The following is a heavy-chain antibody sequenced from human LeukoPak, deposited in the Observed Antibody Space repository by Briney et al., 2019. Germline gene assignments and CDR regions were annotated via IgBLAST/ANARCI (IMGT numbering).Heavy chain of an antibody. Sequence: SETLSLTCTVSGGSISSSSYYWGWIRQPPGKGLEWIGSIYYSGSTYYNPSLKSRVTISVDTSKNQFSLKLSSVTAADTAVYYCARTNRAIFGVVTATHMDVWGKGTTVTVS. D-gene: IGHD3-3*01. CDR3: ARTNRAIFGVVTATHMDV. CDR2: IYYSGST. CDR1: GGSISSSSYY. V-gene: IGHV4-39*07. J-gene: IGHJ6*03.